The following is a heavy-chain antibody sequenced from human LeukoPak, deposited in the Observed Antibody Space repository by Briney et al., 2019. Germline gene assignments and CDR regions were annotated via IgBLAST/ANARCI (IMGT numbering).Heavy chain of an antibody. V-gene: IGHV4-59*08. CDR1: GGTISSHY. J-gene: IGHJ6*02. CDR3: ARPRVKPVTHFRDHYYGMDV. CDR2: IYYNGST. D-gene: IGHD1-14*01. Sequence: SETLSLTCTASGGTISSHYWRWIRQPPGKRLEPIGHIYYNGSTNYNPSLNTRGTISADTSKNQFSLSLSAVSAADTAVYYCARPRVKPVTHFRDHYYGMDVWGQGTTVTVSS.